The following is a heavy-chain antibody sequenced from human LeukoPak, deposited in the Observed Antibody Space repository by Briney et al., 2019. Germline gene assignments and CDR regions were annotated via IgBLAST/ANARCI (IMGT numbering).Heavy chain of an antibody. CDR3: ARVGIDRCLYYYFYMDV. Sequence: SETLSLTCTVSGGSISSYYWSWIRQPPGKGLEWIGYIYYSGSTNYNPSLKSRVTISVATSKNQFSLKLSSVAAADTGVYYCARVGIDRCLYYYFYMDVWGKRTTVTISS. J-gene: IGHJ6*03. CDR2: IYYSGST. CDR1: GGSISSYY. V-gene: IGHV4-59*01. D-gene: IGHD2-21*01.